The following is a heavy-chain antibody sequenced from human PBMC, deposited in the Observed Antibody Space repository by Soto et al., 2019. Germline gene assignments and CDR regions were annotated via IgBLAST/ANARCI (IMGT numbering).Heavy chain of an antibody. CDR1: GGSISSYY. CDR3: ARAYYDFWSGQDNYYYYYGMDV. CDR2: IYYSGST. Sequence: PSETLSLTCTVSGGSISSYYWSWVRQPPGKGLEWIGYIYYSGSTNYNPSLKSRVTISVDTFKNQFSLKLSSVTAADTAVYYCARAYYDFWSGQDNYYYYYGMDVWGQGTTVTVSS. J-gene: IGHJ6*02. D-gene: IGHD3-3*01. V-gene: IGHV4-59*12.